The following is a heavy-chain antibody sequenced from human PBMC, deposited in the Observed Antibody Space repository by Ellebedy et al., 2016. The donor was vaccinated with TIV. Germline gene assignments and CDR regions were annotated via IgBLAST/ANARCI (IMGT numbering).Heavy chain of an antibody. CDR2: IYYSGST. J-gene: IGHJ4*02. Sequence: MPSETLSLTCTVSSGSISRSRYWWGWIRQPPGKGLEWIGSIYYSGSTFDNPSLKSRVTISVDTSKNQFSLNLSSVTAADTAVYYCARGSLGISPFDYWGQGTLVTVSS. V-gene: IGHV4-39*01. CDR1: SGSISRSRYW. D-gene: IGHD7-27*01. CDR3: ARGSLGISPFDY.